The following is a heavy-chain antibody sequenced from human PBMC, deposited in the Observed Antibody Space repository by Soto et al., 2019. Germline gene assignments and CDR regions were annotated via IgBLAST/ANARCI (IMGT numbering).Heavy chain of an antibody. Sequence: QVQLQQSGPGLVKPAETLSLTCTVSGDSINSYYWSWIRQPPGKGLEWIGYIYYSGSTNYNPSPKSRDTIAVATSKNELSLNLRYVTAAETAVYYCARDHSSNYPSTPAYWCQGTLVTVSS. V-gene: IGHV4-59*01. J-gene: IGHJ4*02. CDR1: GDSINSYY. D-gene: IGHD2-2*01. CDR3: ARDHSSNYPSTPAY. CDR2: IYYSGST.